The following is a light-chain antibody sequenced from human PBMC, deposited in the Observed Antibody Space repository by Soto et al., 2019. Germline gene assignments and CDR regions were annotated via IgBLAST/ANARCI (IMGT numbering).Light chain of an antibody. J-gene: IGLJ1*01. CDR2: ENN. CDR3: QSYDSSLSGYV. Sequence: QLVLTQPPSVSAAPGQRVTISCTGSSYNIGAGYEAHWYQQVPGTAPKLLIYENNNRPSGVPDRFSGSKSGTSASLAITGLQAEDEAEYYCQSYDSSLSGYVFGTGTKLTVL. CDR1: SYNIGAGYE. V-gene: IGLV1-40*01.